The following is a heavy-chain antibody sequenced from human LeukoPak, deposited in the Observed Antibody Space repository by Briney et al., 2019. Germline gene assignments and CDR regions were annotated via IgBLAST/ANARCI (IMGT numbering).Heavy chain of an antibody. CDR3: ARGYYDSSGYYEYYFDY. CDR1: GGTFSSYA. Sequence: GAPVKSSCKASGGTFSSYAISWVRQAPGQGLDWMGRIIPILGIANYAQKFQGRVTITADKSTSTAYMELSSLRSEDTAVYYCARGYYDSSGYYEYYFDYWGQGTLVTVSS. CDR2: IIPILGIA. D-gene: IGHD3-22*01. J-gene: IGHJ4*02. V-gene: IGHV1-69*04.